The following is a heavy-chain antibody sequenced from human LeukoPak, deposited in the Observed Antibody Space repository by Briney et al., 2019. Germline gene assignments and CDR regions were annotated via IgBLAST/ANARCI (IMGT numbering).Heavy chain of an antibody. CDR1: GGSIISSTYY. CDR2: IYYSGST. D-gene: IGHD6-19*01. J-gene: IGHJ2*01. CDR3: PIRVSSQANWDLAL. Sequence: SETLSLTCTVYGGSIISSTYYWSWIRQPPGKGLEWIGSIYYSGSTYYNPSLKSRVTMSVDTSKNQFSLKLTSVTAADAAVYDCPIRVSSQANWDLALWGRGTLVTVSS. V-gene: IGHV4-39*01.